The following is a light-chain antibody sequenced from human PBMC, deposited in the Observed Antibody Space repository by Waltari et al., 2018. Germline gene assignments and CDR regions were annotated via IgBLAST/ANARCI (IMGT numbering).Light chain of an antibody. CDR2: SAS. CDR1: QGIDNW. Sequence: DIQMTQSPSFVSASVGDRVTITCRASQGIDNWLAWYQQKPGKAPKFLIYSASSLQSGVPSRFVGSGSGTDFILTISRLQPEDFATYYWQQTNSFPRTFGQGTKVAIK. CDR3: QQTNSFPRT. V-gene: IGKV1-12*01. J-gene: IGKJ1*01.